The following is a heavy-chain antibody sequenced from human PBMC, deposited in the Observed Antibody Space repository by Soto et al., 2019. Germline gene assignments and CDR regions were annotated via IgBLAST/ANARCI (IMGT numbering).Heavy chain of an antibody. CDR2: ISGSGGST. J-gene: IGHJ4*02. CDR3: AKDKDYGDHFDY. V-gene: IGHV3-23*01. D-gene: IGHD4-17*01. CDR1: GFTFSSYA. Sequence: ESVGGLVQPGGSLRLSCAASGFTFSSYAMSWVRQAPGKGLEWVSAISGSGGSTYYADSVKGRFTISRDNSKNTLYLQMNSLRAEDTAVYYCAKDKDYGDHFDYWGQGTLVTVSS.